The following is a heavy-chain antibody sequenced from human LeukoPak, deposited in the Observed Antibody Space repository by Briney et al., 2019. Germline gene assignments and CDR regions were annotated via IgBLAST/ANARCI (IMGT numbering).Heavy chain of an antibody. CDR2: IYYSGST. D-gene: IGHD2-15*01. J-gene: IGHJ6*03. CDR3: ARAAPYFLRYYYYYMDV. CDR1: GGSISSGGYY. V-gene: IGHV4-31*03. Sequence: SETLSLTCTVSGGSISSGGYYWSWLRQHPGKGLEWIGYIYYSGSTYYNPSLKSRVTISVDTSKNQFSLKLSSVTAADTAVYYCARAAPYFLRYYYYYMDVWGIGTTVTVSS.